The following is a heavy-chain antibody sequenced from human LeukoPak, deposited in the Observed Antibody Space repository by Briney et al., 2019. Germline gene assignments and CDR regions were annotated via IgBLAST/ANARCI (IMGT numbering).Heavy chain of an antibody. CDR1: GYTFTACY. V-gene: IGHV1-2*02. CDR3: AGVIGSYSSSYFDY. D-gene: IGHD1-26*01. J-gene: IGHJ4*02. Sequence: GASVKVSCKTSGYTFTACYMHWVRQAPGQGLEWMGWINPNSGGTIYAQKFQGRVTMTRDTSISTAYMELSRLRSDDTAVYYCAGVIGSYSSSYFDYWGQGTLVTVSS. CDR2: INPNSGGT.